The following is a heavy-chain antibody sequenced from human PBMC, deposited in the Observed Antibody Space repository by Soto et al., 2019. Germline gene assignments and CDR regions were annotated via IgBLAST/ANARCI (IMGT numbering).Heavy chain of an antibody. CDR2: IYYSGST. D-gene: IGHD5-18*01. V-gene: IGHV4-61*01. Sequence: SETLSLTCTVSGGSVSSGSYYWSWIRQPPGKGLEWIGYIYYSGSTNYNPSLKSRVTISVDTSKNQFSLKLSSVTAADTAVYYCARGGVDTAMVFDYWGQGTLVTVSS. J-gene: IGHJ4*02. CDR1: GGSVSSGSYY. CDR3: ARGGVDTAMVFDY.